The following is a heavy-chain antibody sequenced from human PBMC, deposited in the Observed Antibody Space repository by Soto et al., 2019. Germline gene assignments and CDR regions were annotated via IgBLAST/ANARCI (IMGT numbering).Heavy chain of an antibody. D-gene: IGHD2-2*01. CDR1: GYSFTKYG. CDR2: INPGNGDT. Sequence: GALVKVSCKTSGYSFTKYGLHWVRQAPGQGLEWMGWINPGNGDTKYSQKFQGRVTITRDTSATTAYMELSSLRSEDSAVFYCARTDCSSTSCYNYYYYGMDVWGQGTTVTVSS. V-gene: IGHV1-3*01. CDR3: ARTDCSSTSCYNYYYYGMDV. J-gene: IGHJ6*02.